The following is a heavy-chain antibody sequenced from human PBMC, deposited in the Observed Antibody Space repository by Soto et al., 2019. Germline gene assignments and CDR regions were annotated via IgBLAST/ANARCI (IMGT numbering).Heavy chain of an antibody. CDR2: INPNSGGT. J-gene: IGHJ6*02. CDR1: GYTFTGYY. CDR3: AKDLGSGKPYYYYAMDV. D-gene: IGHD3-10*01. Sequence: ASVKVSCKASGYTFTGYYMHWVRQAPGQGLEWMGWINPNSGGTNYAQKFQGRVTMTRDTSISTAYMELSSLRAEDTALYYCAKDLGSGKPYYYYAMDVWGQGTTVTVSS. V-gene: IGHV1-2*02.